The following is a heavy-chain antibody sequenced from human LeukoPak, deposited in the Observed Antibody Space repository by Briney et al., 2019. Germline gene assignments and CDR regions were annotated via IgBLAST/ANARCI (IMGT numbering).Heavy chain of an antibody. CDR2: IYTSGSA. V-gene: IGHV4-61*02. CDR1: GGSISSGSYY. J-gene: IGHJ2*01. D-gene: IGHD2-21*02. CDR3: ARDLGVVTSWYFDL. Sequence: PSQTLSLTCTVSGGSISSGSYYWSWIRQPAGKGLEWIGRIYTSGSANYNPSLKSRVTISVDTSKNQFSLKLSSVTAADTAVYYCARDLGVVTSWYFDLRGRGTPVTVSS.